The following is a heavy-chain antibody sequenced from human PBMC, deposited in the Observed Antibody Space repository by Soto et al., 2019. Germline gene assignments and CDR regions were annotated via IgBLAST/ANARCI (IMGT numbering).Heavy chain of an antibody. Sequence: ASVKVSCKASGYTFTSYGISWVRQAPGQGLEWMGWISAYNGNTNYAQKLQGRVTMTTDTSTSTAYMELRSLRSDDTAVYYCARVQYDYVKNWFNSWGQGSLVIVS. CDR2: ISAYNGNT. J-gene: IGHJ5*01. CDR3: ARVQYDYVKNWFNS. CDR1: GYTFTSYG. D-gene: IGHD3-16*01. V-gene: IGHV1-18*01.